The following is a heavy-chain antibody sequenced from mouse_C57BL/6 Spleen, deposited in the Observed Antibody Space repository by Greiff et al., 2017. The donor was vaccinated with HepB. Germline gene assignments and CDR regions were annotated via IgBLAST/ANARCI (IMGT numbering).Heavy chain of an antibody. V-gene: IGHV1-81*01. CDR1: GYTFTSYG. CDR3: ARVHYYDYDEYFDV. CDR2: IYPRSGNT. D-gene: IGHD2-4*01. Sequence: VQLQQSGAELARPGASVKLSCKASGYTFTSYGISWVKQRTGQGLEWIGEIYPRSGNTYYNEKFKGKATLTADKSSSTAYMALRSLTSEDSAVYFCARVHYYDYDEYFDVWGTGTTVTVSS. J-gene: IGHJ1*03.